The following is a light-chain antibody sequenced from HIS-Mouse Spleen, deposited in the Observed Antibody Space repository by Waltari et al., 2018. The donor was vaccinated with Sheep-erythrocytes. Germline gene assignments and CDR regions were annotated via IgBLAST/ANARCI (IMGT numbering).Light chain of an antibody. J-gene: IGKJ3*01. CDR1: QSISSY. Sequence: DIQMTQSPSSLSAPVRDRVTITCRASQSISSYLNWYQQKPGKAPKLLIYAASSLQSGVPSRFSGSGSGTDFTLTISSLQPEDFATYYCQQSYSTPQFTFGPGTKVDIK. CDR3: QQSYSTPQFT. CDR2: AAS. V-gene: IGKV1-39*01.